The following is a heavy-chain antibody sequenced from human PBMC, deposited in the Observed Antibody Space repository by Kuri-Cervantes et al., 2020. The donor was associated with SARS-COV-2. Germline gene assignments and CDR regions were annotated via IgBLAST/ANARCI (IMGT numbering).Heavy chain of an antibody. D-gene: IGHD2-2*01. Sequence: ASVKVSCKASGYTFTSYGISWVRQAPGQGLEWMGWISAYNGNTSYAQKLQGRVTMTTDTSTSTAYMELRSLRSDDTAVYYCARASGGLYCSSTSCGEGSWFNPWGQGTLVTDSS. V-gene: IGHV1-18*01. J-gene: IGHJ5*02. CDR3: ARASGGLYCSSTSCGEGSWFNP. CDR2: ISAYNGNT. CDR1: GYTFTSYG.